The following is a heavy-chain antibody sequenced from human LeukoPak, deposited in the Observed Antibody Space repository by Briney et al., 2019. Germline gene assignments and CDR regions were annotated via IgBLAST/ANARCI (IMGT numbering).Heavy chain of an antibody. CDR1: GFTFSSYG. Sequence: GRSLRLSCAASGFTFSSYGMHWVRQAPGKGLEWVAVISYDGSNKYYADSVKGRFTISRDNSKNTLYLQMNSLRAEDTAVYYCANEILPLYGSVTGMDVWGQGTTVTVSS. CDR2: ISYDGSNK. V-gene: IGHV3-30*18. J-gene: IGHJ6*02. D-gene: IGHD3-10*01. CDR3: ANEILPLYGSVTGMDV.